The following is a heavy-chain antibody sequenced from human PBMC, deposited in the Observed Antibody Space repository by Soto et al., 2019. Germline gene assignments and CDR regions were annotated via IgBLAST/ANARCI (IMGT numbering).Heavy chain of an antibody. Sequence: EVQVVETGGGLIQSGGSLRLSCAASGFTVSSSYISWVRQAPGKGLEWVSTIYSPGSTYYADSVKGRFTISRDNSKNTLYLQMNSLRAEDTAVYYCARGLVGATTAFDCWGQGTLVTVSS. J-gene: IGHJ4*02. CDR2: IYSPGST. D-gene: IGHD1-26*01. V-gene: IGHV3-53*02. CDR1: GFTVSSSY. CDR3: ARGLVGATTAFDC.